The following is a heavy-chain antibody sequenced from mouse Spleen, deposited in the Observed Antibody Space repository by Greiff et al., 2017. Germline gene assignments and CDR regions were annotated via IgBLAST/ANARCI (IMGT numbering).Heavy chain of an antibody. V-gene: IGHV1-82*01. D-gene: IGHD1-1*01. CDR3: ARWAYGSSGVFDV. CDR2: IYPGDGDT. Sequence: QVQLQQSGPELVKPGASVKISCKASGYAFSSSWMNWVKQRPGKGLEWIGRIYPGDGDTNYNGKFKGKATLTADKSSSTAYMQLSSLTSEDSAVYFCARWAYGSSGVFDVWGAGTTVTVSS. CDR1: GYAFSSSW. J-gene: IGHJ1*01.